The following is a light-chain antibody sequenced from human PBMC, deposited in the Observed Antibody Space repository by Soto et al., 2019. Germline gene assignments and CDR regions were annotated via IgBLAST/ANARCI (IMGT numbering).Light chain of an antibody. CDR1: ISDVGGYNY. CDR2: EVS. CDR3: SSFAGNNNLV. Sequence: QSALTQPPSASGSPGQSVTISCTGTISDVGGYNYVYWYQQHPGNAPKLMISEVSNRPSGVPDRFSGSKSGNTASLTVSGLQAEDEADYYCSSFAGNNNLVFGGGTKLTVL. J-gene: IGLJ2*01. V-gene: IGLV2-8*01.